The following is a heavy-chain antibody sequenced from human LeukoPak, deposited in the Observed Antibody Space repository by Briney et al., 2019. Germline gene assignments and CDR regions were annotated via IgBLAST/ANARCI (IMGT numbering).Heavy chain of an antibody. J-gene: IGHJ4*02. Sequence: GGSLRLSCAASGFTFSSYAISWVRQAPGKGLEWVSAISGSGGSTYYADSVKGRFTISRDNSKNTLYLQMNSLRAEDTAVYYCASSNNNLPRTLDYWGQGTLVTVSS. D-gene: IGHD1/OR15-1a*01. V-gene: IGHV3-23*01. CDR1: GFTFSSYA. CDR2: ISGSGGST. CDR3: ASSNNNLPRTLDY.